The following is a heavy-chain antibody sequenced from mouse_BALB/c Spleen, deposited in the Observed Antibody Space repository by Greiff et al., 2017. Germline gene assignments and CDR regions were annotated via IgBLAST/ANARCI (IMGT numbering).Heavy chain of an antibody. J-gene: IGHJ3*01. CDR1: GYSITSGYY. CDR3: ASGIYDGYWFAY. CDR2: ISYDGSN. Sequence: EVKLMESGPGLVKPSQSLSLTCSVTGYSITSGYYWNWIRQFPGNKLEWMGYISYDGSNNYNPSLKNRISITRDTSKNQFFLKLNSVPTEDTATYYCASGIYDGYWFAYWGQGTLVTVSA. D-gene: IGHD2-3*01. V-gene: IGHV3-6*02.